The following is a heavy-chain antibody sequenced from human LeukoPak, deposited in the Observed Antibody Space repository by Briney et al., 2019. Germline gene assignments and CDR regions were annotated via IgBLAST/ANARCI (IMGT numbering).Heavy chain of an antibody. CDR1: GGSITTTNW. J-gene: IGHJ4*02. CDR3: AREGGFYRPLDY. CDR2: VHLDGRT. Sequence: KPSGTLSLICGVSGGSITTTNWWTWVRQPPGKGLEWIGEVHLDGRTNYNPSLEGRLTMSVDLSENHISLRLTAVTAADTAVYYCAREGGFYRPLDYSGQGTLVTVSS. D-gene: IGHD3-3*01. V-gene: IGHV4-4*02.